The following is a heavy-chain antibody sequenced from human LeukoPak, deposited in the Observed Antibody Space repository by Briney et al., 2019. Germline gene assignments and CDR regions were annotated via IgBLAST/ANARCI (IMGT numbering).Heavy chain of an antibody. CDR2: ISSSSSYI. Sequence: GGSLRLSCAASGFTFSSYSMNWVRQAPGKGLEWVSSISSSSSYIYYADSVKGRFTISRDNAKNSLYLQMNSLRAEDTAVYYCARDNVLRYFDWLRGTDNFDCWGQGTLVTVSS. J-gene: IGHJ4*02. CDR1: GFTFSSYS. CDR3: ARDNVLRYFDWLRGTDNFDC. V-gene: IGHV3-21*01. D-gene: IGHD3-9*01.